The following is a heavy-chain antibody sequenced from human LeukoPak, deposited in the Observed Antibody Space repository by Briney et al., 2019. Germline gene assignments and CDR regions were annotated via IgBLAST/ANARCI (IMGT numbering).Heavy chain of an antibody. V-gene: IGHV1-69*13. J-gene: IGHJ4*02. D-gene: IGHD3-10*01. CDR1: GGTFSSYA. CDR2: IIPIFGTA. CDR3: ARAHRDSKARAYYYGSGSYYNAFDY. Sequence: SVKVSCKASGGTFSSYAISWVRQAPGQGLEWMGGIIPIFGTANYAQKFQGRVTITADESTSTAYMELSSLRSEDTAVYYCARAHRDSKARAYYYGSGSYYNAFDYWGQGTLVTVSS.